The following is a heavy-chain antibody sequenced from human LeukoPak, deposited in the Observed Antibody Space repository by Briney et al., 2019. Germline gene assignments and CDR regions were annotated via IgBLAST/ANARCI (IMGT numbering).Heavy chain of an antibody. CDR1: GFTVSSNY. Sequence: AGGSLRLSCAASGFTVSSNYINWVRQAPGKGLEWVSLIYGSTSADYADSVKGRFTISRDTSMNTVYLQMNSLRAEDTAVYYCARLNFGDDHWGQGTLVTVSS. J-gene: IGHJ4*02. CDR3: ARLNFGDDH. V-gene: IGHV3-66*01. D-gene: IGHD4-17*01. CDR2: IYGSTSA.